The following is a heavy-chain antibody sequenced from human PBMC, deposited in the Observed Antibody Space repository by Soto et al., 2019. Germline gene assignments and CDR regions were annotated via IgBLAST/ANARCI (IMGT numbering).Heavy chain of an antibody. D-gene: IGHD3-16*01. CDR1: GGSISSYY. J-gene: IGHJ3*02. Sequence: SETLSLTCTVSGGSISSYYWSWIRQPPGKGLEWIGYIYYSGSTNYNPSLKSRVTISVDTSKNQFSLKLSSVTAADTAVYYCARDMTDDAFDIWGQGTMVTVSS. CDR3: ARDMTDDAFDI. V-gene: IGHV4-59*01. CDR2: IYYSGST.